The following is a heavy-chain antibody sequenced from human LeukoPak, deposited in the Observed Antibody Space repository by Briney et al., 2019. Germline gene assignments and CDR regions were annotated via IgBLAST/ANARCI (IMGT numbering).Heavy chain of an antibody. J-gene: IGHJ4*02. D-gene: IGHD2-2*01. CDR3: ARAAAIVDY. Sequence: GGSLRLSCAASGFTFSSYAMSWVRQAPGKGLEWVSYISSSGSTIYYAGSVKGRFTISRDNAKNSLYLQMNSLRAEDTAVYYCARAAAIVDYWGQGTLVTVSS. CDR1: GFTFSSYA. V-gene: IGHV3-48*04. CDR2: ISSSGSTI.